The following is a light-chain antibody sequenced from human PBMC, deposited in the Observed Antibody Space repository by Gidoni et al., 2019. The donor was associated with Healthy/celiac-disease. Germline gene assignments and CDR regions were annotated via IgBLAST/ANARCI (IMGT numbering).Light chain of an antibody. V-gene: IGKV1-5*03. CDR2: KAS. Sequence: DLQMTQSPSTLSASVGDRVTITCRASQSISSWLAWNQQKPGKAPKLLIYKASSLESGVPSRFSGSGSGTEFTLTISSLQPDDFATYYCQQYNSYSRTFGQGTKVEIK. CDR1: QSISSW. CDR3: QQYNSYSRT. J-gene: IGKJ1*01.